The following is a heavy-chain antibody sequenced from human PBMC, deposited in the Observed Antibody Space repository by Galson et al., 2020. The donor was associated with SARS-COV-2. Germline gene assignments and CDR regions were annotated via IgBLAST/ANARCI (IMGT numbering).Heavy chain of an antibody. V-gene: IGHV3-11*01. CDR3: ARSGRDSSWYYYYYGMDV. CDR1: GFTFSDYY. J-gene: IGHJ6*02. D-gene: IGHD6-13*01. Sequence: TGGSLRLSCAASGFTFSDYYMSWIRQAPGKGLEWVSYISSSGSTIYYADSVKGRFTISRDNAKNSLYLQMNSLRAEDTAVYYCARSGRDSSWYYYYYGMDVWGQGTTVTVSS. CDR2: ISSSGSTI.